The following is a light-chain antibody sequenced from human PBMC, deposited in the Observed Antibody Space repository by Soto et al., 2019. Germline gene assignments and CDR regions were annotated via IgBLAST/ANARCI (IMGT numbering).Light chain of an antibody. J-gene: IGLJ1*01. V-gene: IGLV1-47*01. CDR1: SSNIGSNY. Sequence: QSVLTQPPSASGTPGQRVTLSCSGSSSNIGSNYVYWYQQLPGTAPKLLIYRNNQRPSGVPDRFSGSKSGTSASLAISGLRSEDEADYYCAAWDDSLSGIYVFGTGTKVTVL. CDR2: RNN. CDR3: AAWDDSLSGIYV.